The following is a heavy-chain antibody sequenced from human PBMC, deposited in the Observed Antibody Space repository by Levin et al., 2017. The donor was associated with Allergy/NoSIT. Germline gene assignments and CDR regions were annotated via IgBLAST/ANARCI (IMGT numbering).Heavy chain of an antibody. CDR1: GGTFSSYA. J-gene: IGHJ6*02. D-gene: IGHD6-19*01. V-gene: IGHV1-69*13. CDR2: IIPIFGTA. CDR3: ARVVDSSGWYGHYGMDV. Sequence: ASVKVSCKASGGTFSSYAISWVRQAPGQGLEWMGGIIPIFGTANYAQKFQGRVTITADESTSTAYMELSSLRSEDTAVYYCARVVDSSGWYGHYGMDVWGQGTTVTVSS.